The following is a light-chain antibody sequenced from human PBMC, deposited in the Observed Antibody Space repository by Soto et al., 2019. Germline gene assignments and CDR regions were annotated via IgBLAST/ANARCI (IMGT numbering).Light chain of an antibody. V-gene: IGKV3-20*01. CDR1: QSVTTNY. CDR2: AAS. J-gene: IGKJ2*01. CDR3: HQYGNSPYT. Sequence: EIVLTQSPGTLSLSPGERATLSCRASQSVTTNYLAWYQQQPGQTPRLLIYAASSRATGVPDRFSGSGSGTDFTLTISRLVPEDFAMYYCHQYGNSPYTFGQGTNLEIK.